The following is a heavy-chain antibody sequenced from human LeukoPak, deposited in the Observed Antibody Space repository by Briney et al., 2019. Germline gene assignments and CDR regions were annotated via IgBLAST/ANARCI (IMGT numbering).Heavy chain of an antibody. V-gene: IGHV4-34*01. J-gene: IGHJ3*02. D-gene: IGHD2-15*01. Sequence: SETLSLTCAVYGGSFSGYYWSWIRQPPGKGLEWIGEINHSGSTNYNPSLKSRVTISVDTSKNQFSLKLSSVTAADTAVYYCASRKEDRIVVVVAATSGAFDIWGHGTMVTVSS. CDR1: GGSFSGYY. CDR2: INHSGST. CDR3: ASRKEDRIVVVVAATSGAFDI.